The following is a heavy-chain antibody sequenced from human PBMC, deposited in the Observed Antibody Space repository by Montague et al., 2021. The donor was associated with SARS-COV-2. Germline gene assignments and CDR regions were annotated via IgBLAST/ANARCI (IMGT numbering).Heavy chain of an antibody. J-gene: IGHJ6*02. V-gene: IGHV3-23*01. CDR1: GFTFSNSA. CDR3: AKDSYYYGLGYGMDV. Sequence: SLRLSCAASGFTFSNSAMNWVRQAPGKGLEWVSASSGSDGGTHYADSVKGRFTISRDNSKKVLYLQMNSLRAEDTALYYCAKDSYYYGLGYGMDVWGQGTTVTVSS. CDR2: SSGSDGGT. D-gene: IGHD3-10*01.